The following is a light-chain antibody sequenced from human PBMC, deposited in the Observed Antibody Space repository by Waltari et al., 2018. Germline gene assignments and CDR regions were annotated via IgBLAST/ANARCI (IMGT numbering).Light chain of an antibody. CDR3: SSYTTSSAPGV. CDR1: DSDVGAYDF. Sequence: QSALTQPASVSGSPGQSITISCSGTDSDVGAYDFVSWYQQHPDKAPHLIIYEVSNRPSRISNRFSASKSRNTASLTISGLQAEDEADYYCSSYTTSSAPGVFGTGTRVTVL. CDR2: EVS. J-gene: IGLJ1*01. V-gene: IGLV2-14*01.